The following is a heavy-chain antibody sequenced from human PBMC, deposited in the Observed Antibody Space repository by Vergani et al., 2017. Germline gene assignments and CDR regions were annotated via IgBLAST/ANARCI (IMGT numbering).Heavy chain of an antibody. CDR2: ISYDGSNK. CDR3: AKVGDYGDSHDAVDI. J-gene: IGHJ3*02. D-gene: IGHD4-17*01. CDR1: GFTFSSYG. V-gene: IGHV3-30*18. Sequence: QVQLVESGGGVVQPGRSLRLSCAASGFTFSSYGMHWVRQAPGKGLEWVAVISYDGSNKYYADSVKGRFTISRDNSKNTLYLQMNSLRAEDTAVYYCAKVGDYGDSHDAVDIWGQGTMVTVSS.